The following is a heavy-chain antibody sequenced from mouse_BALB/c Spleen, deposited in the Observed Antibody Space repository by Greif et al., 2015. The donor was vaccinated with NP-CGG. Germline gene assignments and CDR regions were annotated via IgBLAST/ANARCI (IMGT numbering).Heavy chain of an antibody. D-gene: IGHD1-3*01. J-gene: IGHJ4*01. V-gene: IGHV1-69*02. Sequence: QVHVKQSGAELAKPGASVKLSCKASGYTFTSYWMHWVKQRPGQGLEWIGEIDPPDSYTNYNQKFKGKATLTVDKSSSTAYMQLSSLTSEDSAVYYCARKDNRGYAMDYWGQGSSVTVSS. CDR3: ARKDNRGYAMDY. CDR1: GYTFTSYW. CDR2: IDPPDSYT.